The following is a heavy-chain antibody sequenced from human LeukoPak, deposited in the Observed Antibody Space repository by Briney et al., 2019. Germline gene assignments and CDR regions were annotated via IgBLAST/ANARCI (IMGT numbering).Heavy chain of an antibody. D-gene: IGHD6-13*01. CDR3: ARGFPCRSSTSCSDYGMDV. J-gene: IGHJ6*02. CDR2: FIPSLDTP. V-gene: IGHV1-69*13. Sequence: ASVKVSCKTAGGIVRSYGRNWVRQAPGQGVEWMGGFIPSLDTPKYAQTLRGRVTITADESTSTGYMELSSLRSEDTAVYYCARGFPCRSSTSCSDYGMDVWGQGTTVTVSS. CDR1: GGIVRSYG.